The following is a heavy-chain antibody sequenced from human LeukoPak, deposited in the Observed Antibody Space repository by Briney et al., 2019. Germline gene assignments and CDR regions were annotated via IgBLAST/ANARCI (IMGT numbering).Heavy chain of an antibody. V-gene: IGHV1-69*01. CDR3: ARVDSSSWYATYYYYYMDV. CDR1: GGTFSSYA. Sequence: SVKVSCTASGGTFSSYAISWVRQAPGQGLVWMGGIIPIFDTANYAQKFQGRVTITADESTSTAYMELSSLRSEDTAVYYCARVDSSSWYATYYYYYMDVWGKGTTVTISS. CDR2: IIPIFDTA. J-gene: IGHJ6*03. D-gene: IGHD6-13*01.